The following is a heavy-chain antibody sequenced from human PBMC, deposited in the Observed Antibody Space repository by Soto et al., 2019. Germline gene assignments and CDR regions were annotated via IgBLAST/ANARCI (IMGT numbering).Heavy chain of an antibody. CDR3: SRTFNIVVVPDS. D-gene: IGHD2-2*01. CDR1: GFTFSSYA. V-gene: IGHV3-30-3*01. J-gene: IGHJ5*01. Sequence: GGSLRLSCAASGFTFSSYAMHWVRQAPGKGLEWVAVISYDGSNKYYADSVKGRFTISRDNSKNTLYLQMNSLRAEDTAVYYCSRTFNIVVVPDSWGQGTLVTVSS. CDR2: ISYDGSNK.